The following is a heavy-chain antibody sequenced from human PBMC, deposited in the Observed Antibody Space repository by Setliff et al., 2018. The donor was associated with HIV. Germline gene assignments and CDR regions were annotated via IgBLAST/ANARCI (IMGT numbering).Heavy chain of an antibody. V-gene: IGHV1-2*02. CDR2: IYPNTGGT. D-gene: IGHD5-18*01. Sequence: GASVKVSCKASGYTFTEFYVHWVRQAPGEGLEWIGWIYPNTGGTNYAQKFQGRVTMTRDTSIRTAYMELRMLTSDDTAVYYCARDRTAMARFDYWGQGTLVTVSS. J-gene: IGHJ4*02. CDR1: GYTFTEFY. CDR3: ARDRTAMARFDY.